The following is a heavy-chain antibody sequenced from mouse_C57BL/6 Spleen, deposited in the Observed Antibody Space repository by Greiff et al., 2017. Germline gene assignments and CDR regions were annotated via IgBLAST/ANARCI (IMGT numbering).Heavy chain of an antibody. CDR1: GFNIKDYY. D-gene: IGHD3-3*01. CDR3: TTEGALGGKGAMGD. Sequence: EVQLQQSGAELVRPGASVKLSCTASGFNIKDYYMHWVKQRPEQGLEWIGRIDPEDGDTEYAPKFQGKATMTADPSSNTAYLQLSSLTSEDTAVYYCTTEGALGGKGAMGDWGQGTSVTVAS. J-gene: IGHJ4*01. CDR2: IDPEDGDT. V-gene: IGHV14-1*01.